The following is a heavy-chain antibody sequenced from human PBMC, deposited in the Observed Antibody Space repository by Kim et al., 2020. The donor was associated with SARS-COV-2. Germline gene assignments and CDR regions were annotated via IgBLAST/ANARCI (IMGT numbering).Heavy chain of an antibody. D-gene: IGHD6-13*01. V-gene: IGHV3-33*01. CDR2: IWYDGINK. Sequence: GGSLRLSCAASGFTFSSYGMHWVRQAPGKGLEWVAVIWYDGINKYYADSVKGRFTISRDNSKNTLYLQMNSLRAEDTAVYYCARDINSSNWNIYYYYGMDGWGQRATVTL. CDR1: GFTFSSYG. J-gene: IGHJ6*01. CDR3: ARDINSSNWNIYYYYGMDG.